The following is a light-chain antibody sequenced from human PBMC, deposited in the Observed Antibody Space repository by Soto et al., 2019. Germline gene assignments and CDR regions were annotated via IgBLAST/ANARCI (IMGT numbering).Light chain of an antibody. CDR2: AVS. CDR1: SRDIGGHDY. V-gene: IGLV2-14*01. CDR3: SSYRGDILV. J-gene: IGLJ1*01. Sequence: QSALTQPASVTGTPGESITISCTGTSRDIGGHDYVSWYQQQPGEAPKLMIYAVSNRPSGVSDRFSASKSGNTASLTISWLQAEDEADYHCSSYRGDILVFGTGTKLTVL.